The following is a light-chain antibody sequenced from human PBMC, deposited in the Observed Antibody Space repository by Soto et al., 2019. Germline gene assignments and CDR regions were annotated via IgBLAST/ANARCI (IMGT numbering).Light chain of an antibody. J-gene: IGLJ3*02. CDR1: SSDVGGYNY. CDR3: SSYTGSETGV. Sequence: QSALTQPASVSGSPGQSITISCTGTSSDVGGYNYVSWYQQHPGKAPKVMIYEVSNRPSGVANRFSGSKSGNTASLTISGLQAEDEADYYCSSYTGSETGVFGGGTKLTVL. CDR2: EVS. V-gene: IGLV2-14*01.